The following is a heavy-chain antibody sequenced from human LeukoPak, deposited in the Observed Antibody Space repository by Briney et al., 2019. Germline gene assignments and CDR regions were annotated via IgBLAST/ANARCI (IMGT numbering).Heavy chain of an antibody. Sequence: GGSLRLPCAASGFTFSSYAMSWVRQAPGKGLEWVSAISGSGGSTYYADSVKGRFTISRDNSKNTLYLQMNSLRAEDTAVYYCAKPVYGDYGEDDYWGQGTLATVSS. D-gene: IGHD4-17*01. CDR3: AKPVYGDYGEDDY. V-gene: IGHV3-23*01. J-gene: IGHJ4*02. CDR1: GFTFSSYA. CDR2: ISGSGGST.